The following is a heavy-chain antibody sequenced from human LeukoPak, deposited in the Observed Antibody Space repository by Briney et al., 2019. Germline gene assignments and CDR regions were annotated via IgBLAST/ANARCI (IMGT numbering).Heavy chain of an antibody. CDR1: GGSFNDYY. J-gene: IGHJ4*02. CDR2: IKHTGNA. CDR3: ARGPYSSSWYSEYYFDY. V-gene: IGHV4-34*01. Sequence: PSETLSLTCAVYGGSFNDYYWSWIRQPPGKGLEWIGEIKHTGNANYNPSLKSRVIMPIDTSKNQFSLKLSSVTAADTAVYYCARGPYSSSWYSEYYFDYWGQGTLVTVSS. D-gene: IGHD6-13*01.